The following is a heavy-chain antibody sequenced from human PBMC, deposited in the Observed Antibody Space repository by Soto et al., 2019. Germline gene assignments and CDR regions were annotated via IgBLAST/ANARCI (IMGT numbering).Heavy chain of an antibody. CDR2: INHSGST. CDR3: VSYGSGSYLPYYYYYMDV. J-gene: IGHJ6*03. CDR1: GGSFSGYY. Sequence: ETLSLTCAVYGGSFSGYYWSWIRQPPGKGLEWIGEINHSGSTNYNPSLKSRVTISVDTSKNQFSLKLSSVTAADTAVYYCVSYGSGSYLPYYYYYMDVWGKGTTVTVSS. V-gene: IGHV4-34*01. D-gene: IGHD3-10*01.